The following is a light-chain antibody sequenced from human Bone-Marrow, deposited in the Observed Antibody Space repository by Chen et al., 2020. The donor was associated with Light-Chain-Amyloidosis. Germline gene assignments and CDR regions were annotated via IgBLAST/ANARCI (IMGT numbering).Light chain of an antibody. J-gene: IGLJ2*01. CDR3: QAWDSSTEV. CDR1: KLGDKY. CDR2: QDS. V-gene: IGLV3-1*01. Sequence: SYELTQPPSVSVSPGQTASITCSGDKLGDKYACWYQQKPGQSPVLVIYQDSKRTSGIPERFSGSNSGNTATMTISGTQGMDEGDYYCQAWDSSTEVFGGGTKLNVL.